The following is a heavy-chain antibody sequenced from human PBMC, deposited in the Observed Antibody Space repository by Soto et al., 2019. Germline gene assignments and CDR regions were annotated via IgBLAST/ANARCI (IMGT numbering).Heavy chain of an antibody. Sequence: QVQLQQWGAGLLKPSETLSLTCAVHGGSFSGFYWTWIRQPPGKGLEWIGEINHSGSSNYNPPLKSRVTMSLDTSRNQFSLSLNSVNAADTAVYYCARMAGPWYFDLWGRGTLVTVSS. CDR2: INHSGSS. V-gene: IGHV4-34*01. CDR3: ARMAGPWYFDL. J-gene: IGHJ2*01. CDR1: GGSFSGFY.